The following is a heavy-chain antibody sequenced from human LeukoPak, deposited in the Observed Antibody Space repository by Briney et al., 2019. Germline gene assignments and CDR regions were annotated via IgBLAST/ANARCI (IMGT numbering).Heavy chain of an antibody. CDR2: ISSSSSYI. CDR3: ARDPYSGNYGNYYYYYMDV. V-gene: IGHV3-21*01. D-gene: IGHD1-26*01. J-gene: IGHJ6*03. Sequence: GGSLRLSCAASGFTFSSYSMNWVRQAPGKELEWVSSISSSSSYIYYADSVKGRFTISRDNAKDSLYLQMNSLGPEDTAVYYCARDPYSGNYGNYYYYYMDVWGKGTTVTVSS. CDR1: GFTFSSYS.